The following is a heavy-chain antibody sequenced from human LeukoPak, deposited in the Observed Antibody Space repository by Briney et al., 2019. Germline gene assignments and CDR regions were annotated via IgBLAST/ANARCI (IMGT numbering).Heavy chain of an antibody. D-gene: IGHD4-23*01. J-gene: IGHJ4*02. CDR2: IYPGDSDT. Sequence: ASVKVSCKASGYTFTSYWIGWVRQMPGKGLEWRGIIYPGDSDTRYSPSFQGQVTISADKSISTAYLQWSSLKASDTAMYYCARATVVTRGYFDYWGQGTLVTVSS. CDR3: ARATVVTRGYFDY. V-gene: IGHV5-51*01. CDR1: GYTFTSYW.